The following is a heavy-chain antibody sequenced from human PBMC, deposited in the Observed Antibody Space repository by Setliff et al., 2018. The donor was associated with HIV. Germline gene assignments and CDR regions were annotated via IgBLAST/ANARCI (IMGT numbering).Heavy chain of an antibody. CDR3: AREGKFRYYYYMDV. J-gene: IGHJ6*03. CDR1: GYTFDSYG. Sequence: ASVKVSCKASGYTFDSYGISWVRQAPGQGLEWMGWITDYNGNTNYSQKFQGRVTITRDTSASTAYMELSSLRSEDTAVYYCAREGKFRYYYYMDVWGKGTTVTVSS. V-gene: IGHV1-18*01. CDR2: ITDYNGNT. D-gene: IGHD3-10*01.